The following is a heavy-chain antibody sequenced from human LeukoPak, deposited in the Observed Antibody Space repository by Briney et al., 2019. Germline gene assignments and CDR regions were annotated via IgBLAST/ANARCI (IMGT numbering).Heavy chain of an antibody. Sequence: GGSLRLSCAAPGFTFSSYSMNWVRQAPGKGLEWVSSISSSSSYIYYADSVEGRFTISRDNAKNSLYLQMNSLRAEDTAVYYCARDPRGYCSSTSCYPDAFDIWGQGTMVTVSS. CDR1: GFTFSSYS. CDR3: ARDPRGYCSSTSCYPDAFDI. CDR2: ISSSSSYI. J-gene: IGHJ3*02. D-gene: IGHD2-2*01. V-gene: IGHV3-21*01.